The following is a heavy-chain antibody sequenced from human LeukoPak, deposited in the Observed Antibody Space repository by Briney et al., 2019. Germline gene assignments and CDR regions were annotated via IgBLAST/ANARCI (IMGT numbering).Heavy chain of an antibody. CDR3: ARDTHCFDY. Sequence: EASVKVSCKAYGYTFTDYFMHWVRQAPGQGLEWTGRINPNSGATNYAQKFQGRVTMTRDTSISTAYMELSRLTSDDTAIYYCARDTHCFDYWGQGTLATVSS. CDR1: GYTFTDYF. V-gene: IGHV1-2*06. J-gene: IGHJ4*02. CDR2: INPNSGAT.